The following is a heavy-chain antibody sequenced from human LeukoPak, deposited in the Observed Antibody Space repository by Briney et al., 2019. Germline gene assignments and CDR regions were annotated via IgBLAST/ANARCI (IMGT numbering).Heavy chain of an antibody. CDR1: GYTFTGYY. CDR2: INPNGGST. V-gene: IGHV1-46*01. D-gene: IGHD1-26*01. Sequence: ASVKVSCKASGYTFTGYYFHWVRQAPGQGLEWMGIINPNGGSTNYAQKFQGRLTMTGDTSTGTVYMELSRLRSEDTAVYYCAREVGARLTDYWGQGTLVTVSS. J-gene: IGHJ4*02. CDR3: AREVGARLTDY.